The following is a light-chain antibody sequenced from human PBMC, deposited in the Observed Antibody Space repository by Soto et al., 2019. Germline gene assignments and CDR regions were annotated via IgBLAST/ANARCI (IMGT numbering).Light chain of an antibody. CDR2: DDN. CDR3: GSWDSSLSAYV. CDR1: SCNIGGNS. J-gene: IGLJ1*01. V-gene: IGLV1-51*01. Sequence: QSVMTQPPSVSAAPGQKVTISCSGSSCNIGGNSVSWYQKLPGTAPKLLIYDDNKRPSGIPDRFSGSKSGTSATLGITGFQTGDEADYYCGSWDSSLSAYVFGTGTKLTVL.